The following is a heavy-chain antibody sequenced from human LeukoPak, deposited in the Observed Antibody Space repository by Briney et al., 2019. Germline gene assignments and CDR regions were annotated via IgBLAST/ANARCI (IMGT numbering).Heavy chain of an antibody. CDR3: AATPGGRGYSGYAYYMDV. V-gene: IGHV3-11*01. J-gene: IGHJ6*03. D-gene: IGHD5-12*01. CDR2: IGTTGNI. Sequence: GGSLRLSCAASGFTFSTYYLSWIRQAPGKGLECVSYIGTTGNIYYADSVKGRFTISRDNPKNSLYLQMNTLRAEDTAVYYCAATPGGRGYSGYAYYMDVWGKGTTVTVSS. CDR1: GFTFSTYY.